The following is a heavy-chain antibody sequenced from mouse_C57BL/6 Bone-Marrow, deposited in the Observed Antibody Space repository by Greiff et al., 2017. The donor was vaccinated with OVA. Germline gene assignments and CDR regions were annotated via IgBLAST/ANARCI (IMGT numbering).Heavy chain of an antibody. V-gene: IGHV2-9-1*01. Sequence: VQLQESGPGLVAPSQSLSITCTVSGFSLTSYAISWVRQPPGKGLEWLGVIWTGGGTNYNSALKSRLSISKDNSKSQVFLKMNSLQTDDTARYYCARNNDSNPYYYAMDYWGQGTSVTVSS. CDR3: ARNNDSNPYYYAMDY. D-gene: IGHD2-5*01. J-gene: IGHJ4*01. CDR1: GFSLTSYA. CDR2: IWTGGGT.